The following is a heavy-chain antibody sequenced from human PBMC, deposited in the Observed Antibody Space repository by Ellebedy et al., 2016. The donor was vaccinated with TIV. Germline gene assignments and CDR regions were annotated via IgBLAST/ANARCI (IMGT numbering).Heavy chain of an antibody. CDR1: GFTFSSYW. D-gene: IGHD2-15*01. Sequence: GESLKISXAASGFTFSSYWIHWVRQAPGKGLVWVSRINSDGSITSYADSVKGRFTVSRDNAKSTLFLQMNSLRPEDTAVYYCARVGVAIDWGQGTLVTVSS. CDR3: ARVGVAID. J-gene: IGHJ4*02. V-gene: IGHV3-74*01. CDR2: INSDGSIT.